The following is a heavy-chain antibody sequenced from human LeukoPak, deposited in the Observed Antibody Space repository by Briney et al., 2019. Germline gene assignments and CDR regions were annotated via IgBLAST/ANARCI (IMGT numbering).Heavy chain of an antibody. D-gene: IGHD6-13*01. V-gene: IGHV3-23*01. J-gene: IGHJ5*02. CDR1: GFTLSSYA. CDR3: AKDLYSSSWYEEGSWFDP. Sequence: GGSLRLSCAASGFTLSSYAMSWVRQAPGKGLEWVSAIIGSGGSTYYADSVKGRFTISRDNSKNTLYLQMNSLRAEDTAVYYCAKDLYSSSWYEEGSWFDPWGQGTLVTVSS. CDR2: IIGSGGST.